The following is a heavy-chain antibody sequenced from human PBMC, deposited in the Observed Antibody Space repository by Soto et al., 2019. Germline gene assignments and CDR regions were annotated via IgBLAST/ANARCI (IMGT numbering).Heavy chain of an antibody. CDR1: GFTFSFYW. Sequence: EVQLVESGGGLVQPGGSLRLSCVDSGFTFSFYWMSWVRQAPVKGLEWVGNIKQDGSEEKIVDSVKGRVTIARDTAKNSKYRQMNSRRGEDTAVYYCARIAAGGPRWDAWGQGT. CDR3: ARIAAGGPRWDA. D-gene: IGHD6-13*01. CDR2: IKQDGSEE. J-gene: IGHJ5*02. V-gene: IGHV3-7*01.